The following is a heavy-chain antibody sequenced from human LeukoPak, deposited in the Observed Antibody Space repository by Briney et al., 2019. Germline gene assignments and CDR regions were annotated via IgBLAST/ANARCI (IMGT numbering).Heavy chain of an antibody. Sequence: GGSLRLSCAASGFTFSSYAMSWVRQAPGKGLEWVTSITTSGDNTYYADSVKGRFTISRDNSKNTLCLQMNSLRAEDTAVYYCAKRGAYDNRYFDYWGQGTLVTVSS. CDR1: GFTFSSYA. J-gene: IGHJ4*02. V-gene: IGHV3-23*01. D-gene: IGHD3-22*01. CDR3: AKRGAYDNRYFDY. CDR2: ITTSGDNT.